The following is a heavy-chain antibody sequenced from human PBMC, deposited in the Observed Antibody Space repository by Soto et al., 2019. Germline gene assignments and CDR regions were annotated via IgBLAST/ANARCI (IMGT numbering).Heavy chain of an antibody. CDR3: ARDHLGGDPMPYYHYYIDV. CDR1: GYTFTSYG. Sequence: GASVKVSCKASGYTFTSYGISWVRQAPGQGLEWMGWISAYNGNTNYAQKLQGRVTMTTDKSTSTAYMELRSLRSEDTAVYYCARDHLGGDPMPYYHYYIDVWGKGTTVTVSS. D-gene: IGHD2-21*02. V-gene: IGHV1-18*01. CDR2: ISAYNGNT. J-gene: IGHJ6*03.